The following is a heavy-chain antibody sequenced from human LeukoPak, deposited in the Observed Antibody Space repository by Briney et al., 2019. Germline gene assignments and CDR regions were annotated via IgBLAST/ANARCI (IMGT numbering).Heavy chain of an antibody. CDR1: GFTFSSYG. V-gene: IGHV3-33*06. CDR3: AKDRLYGDSDY. D-gene: IGHD4-17*01. J-gene: IGHJ4*02. CDR2: IWYYGSNK. Sequence: GRSLRLSCAASGFTFSSYGMHRVRQAPGQGLGGRAVIWYYGSNKYYADSVTGRFTISRDNSKNTLYLQMNSLRAEDTAVYYCAKDRLYGDSDYWGQGTLVTVSS.